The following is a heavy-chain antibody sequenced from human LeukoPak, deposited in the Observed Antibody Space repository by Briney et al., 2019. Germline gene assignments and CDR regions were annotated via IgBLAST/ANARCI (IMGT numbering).Heavy chain of an antibody. Sequence: ASVKVSCKASGYTFTSYGISWVRQAPGQGLEWMGWISAYNGNTNYAQKLQGRVTMTTDTSTSTAYMELRSLRSDDTAVYYCARDLEYDLSSEYFQHWGQGTLVTVSS. V-gene: IGHV1-18*01. J-gene: IGHJ1*01. CDR3: ARDLEYDLSSEYFQH. D-gene: IGHD1-1*01. CDR2: ISAYNGNT. CDR1: GYTFTSYG.